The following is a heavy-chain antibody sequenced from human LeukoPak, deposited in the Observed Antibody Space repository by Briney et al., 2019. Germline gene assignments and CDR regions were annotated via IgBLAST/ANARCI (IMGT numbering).Heavy chain of an antibody. CDR2: INPKTGDT. J-gene: IGHJ4*02. CDR3: ARGRSGELTWAFTLDS. Sequence: GASVKVSCKASGYTFTNYYMHWLRQAPGQGLEWLGWINPKTGDTNHAQQFQGRVTMTRDMSISTAYMELSRLRSDDTAVYYCARGRSGELTWAFTLDSWGQGTLVTVSS. CDR1: GYTFTNYY. V-gene: IGHV1-2*02. D-gene: IGHD3-10*01.